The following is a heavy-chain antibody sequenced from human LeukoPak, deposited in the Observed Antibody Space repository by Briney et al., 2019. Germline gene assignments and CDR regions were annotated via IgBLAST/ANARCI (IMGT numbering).Heavy chain of an antibody. CDR1: GGSISSSSYY. CDR2: IYYSMNT. V-gene: IGHV4-39*01. Sequence: SETLSRTCTVSGGSISSSSYYWRRIRQPPGRGLEWIGRIYYSMNTYYNPSLKSRVTISVDTHKNQCALKLSSVTAAGTAVYYCASNPSRSWLYWGQGTLVTVSS. D-gene: IGHD6-13*01. CDR3: ASNPSRSWLY. J-gene: IGHJ4*02.